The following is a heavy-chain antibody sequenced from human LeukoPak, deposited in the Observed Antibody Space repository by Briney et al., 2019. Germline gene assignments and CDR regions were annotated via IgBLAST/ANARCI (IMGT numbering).Heavy chain of an antibody. J-gene: IGHJ1*01. V-gene: IGHV3-23*01. CDR1: GFTFSIYA. CDR3: AKDLGGYFDSSGHYTSAEYFQH. Sequence: PGGSLRLSCAASGFTFSIYAMSWVRQAPGKGLEWVSAISGSGGTAYYADSVKGRFTISRDNSKNTLYLQMNSLRAEDTAVYYCAKDLGGYFDSSGHYTSAEYFQHWGRGTLVTVSS. CDR2: ISGSGGTA. D-gene: IGHD3-22*01.